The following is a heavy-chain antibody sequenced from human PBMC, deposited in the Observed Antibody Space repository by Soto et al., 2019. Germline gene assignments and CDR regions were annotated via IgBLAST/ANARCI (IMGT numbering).Heavy chain of an antibody. J-gene: IGHJ4*02. CDR1: GGCFTDYY. D-gene: IGHD3-10*02. V-gene: IGHV3-11*01. CDR3: ARAADLFSRLDF. CDR2: INTSGTND. Sequence: PGESLSLSCAASGGCFTDYYLTWIRQTPGKWLEWISYINTSGTNDFYADSVKGRVTISIDTSRAHFSLQMNCLTGEDTALYFCARAADLFSRLDFWGQGXLVTVYS.